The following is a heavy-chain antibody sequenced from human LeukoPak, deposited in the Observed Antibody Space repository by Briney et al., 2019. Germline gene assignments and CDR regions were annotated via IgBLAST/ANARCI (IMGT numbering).Heavy chain of an antibody. J-gene: IGHJ3*02. CDR3: AKDTGYRPRDDAFDI. V-gene: IGHV3-23*01. Sequence: PGGPLRLSCAASGFTFSSYAMSWVRQAPGMGLEWVSAISGSGGSTYYADSVKGRFTISRDNSKNTLYLQMNSLRAEDTAVYYCAKDTGYRPRDDAFDIWGQGTMVTVSS. CDR1: GFTFSSYA. D-gene: IGHD5-18*01. CDR2: ISGSGGST.